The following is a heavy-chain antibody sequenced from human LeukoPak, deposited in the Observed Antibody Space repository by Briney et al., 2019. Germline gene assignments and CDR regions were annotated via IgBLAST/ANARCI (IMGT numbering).Heavy chain of an antibody. Sequence: PGGSLRLSCAASGFTFSSYAMNWVRQAPGKGLEWVSAISASGGSTYYADSVKGRFTISRDNSKNTLYLQMNSLGAEDTAVYYCAKDSGSYSRAFDYWGQGTLVTVSS. CDR3: AKDSGSYSRAFDY. V-gene: IGHV3-23*01. CDR2: ISASGGST. CDR1: GFTFSSYA. D-gene: IGHD1-26*01. J-gene: IGHJ4*02.